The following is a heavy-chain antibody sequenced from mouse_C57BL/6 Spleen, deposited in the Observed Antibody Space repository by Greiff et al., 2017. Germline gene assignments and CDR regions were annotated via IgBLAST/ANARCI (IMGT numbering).Heavy chain of an antibody. Sequence: VQLQQSGPELVKPGASVKISCKASGYTFTDYYMNWVKQSHGKSLEWIGDINPNNGGTSYNQKFKGKATLTVDKSSSTAYMELRSLTSEDSAVYYCARIPIYYYGSSHFAYWGQGTLVTVSA. D-gene: IGHD1-1*01. CDR2: INPNNGGT. V-gene: IGHV1-26*01. CDR3: ARIPIYYYGSSHFAY. CDR1: GYTFTDYY. J-gene: IGHJ3*01.